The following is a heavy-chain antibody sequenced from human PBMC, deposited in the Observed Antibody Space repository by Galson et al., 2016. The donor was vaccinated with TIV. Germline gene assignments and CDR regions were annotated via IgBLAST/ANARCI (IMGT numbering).Heavy chain of an antibody. J-gene: IGHJ1*01. V-gene: IGHV4-31*03. D-gene: IGHD1-26*01. CDR3: ARWADSGSYYEYFQH. CDR2: IYYSGST. CDR1: GGSINSGGFF. Sequence: TLSLTCNVSGGSINSGGFFWSWTRQHPGKGLEWIGNIYYSGSTDYNPSLKSRVAISVDTSKNQFSLRLSSVTAADTAMYYCARWADSGSYYEYFQHWGQGTLVTVSS.